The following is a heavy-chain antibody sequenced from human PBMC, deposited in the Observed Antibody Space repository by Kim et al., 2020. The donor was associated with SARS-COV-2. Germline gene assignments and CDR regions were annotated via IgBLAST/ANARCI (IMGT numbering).Heavy chain of an antibody. J-gene: IGHJ4*02. V-gene: IGHV3-9*01. Sequence: ADCVNGRFTISHDNAKNFLYLQMNSLRAEDTALYYCAKVGNALRTRDRAGWGQGTLVTVSS. CDR3: AKVGNALRTRDRAG. D-gene: IGHD4-17*01.